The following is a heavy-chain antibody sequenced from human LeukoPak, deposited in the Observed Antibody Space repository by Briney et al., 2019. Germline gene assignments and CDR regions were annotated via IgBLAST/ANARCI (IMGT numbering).Heavy chain of an antibody. D-gene: IGHD3-10*01. V-gene: IGHV4-59*08. CDR2: IYYSGST. Sequence: SETLSLTCSVSGGSISNYYWFWLRHPPGKGLEWIGYIYYSGSTSFNPSLKSRVTISVDTSKNQLSLKLSSVTAADTAVYYCARRRGDYGSGELDVWGQGTVVTVSS. CDR1: GGSISNYY. CDR3: ARRRGDYGSGELDV. J-gene: IGHJ3*01.